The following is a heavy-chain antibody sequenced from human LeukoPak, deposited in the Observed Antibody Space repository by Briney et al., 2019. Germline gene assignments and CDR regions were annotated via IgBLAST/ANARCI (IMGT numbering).Heavy chain of an antibody. CDR2: INPNSGGT. J-gene: IGHJ6*02. D-gene: IGHD2-2*01. CDR3: ARDSVYCSSTSCFKGFYYYGMDV. Sequence: ASVKVSCTASGYTFTGYYMHWVRQAPGQGLEWMGWINPNSGGTNYAQKFQGRVTMTRDTSISTAYMELSRLRSDDTAVYYCARDSVYCSSTSCFKGFYYYGMDVWGQGTTVTVSS. V-gene: IGHV1-2*02. CDR1: GYTFTGYY.